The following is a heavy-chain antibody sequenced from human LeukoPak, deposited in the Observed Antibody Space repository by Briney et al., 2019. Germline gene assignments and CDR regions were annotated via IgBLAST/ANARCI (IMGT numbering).Heavy chain of an antibody. CDR3: AKDFGTSCYVMDV. CDR2: ISGSGGTT. CDR1: GFTFSSYA. Sequence: SGGSLRLSCAASGFTFSSYAMSWVRQAPGRGLEWVSAISGSGGTTYYADSVKGRFTTSRDNSKNTLYLQLNSLRAEDTAVYYCAKDFGTSCYVMDVWGQGTTVTVSS. V-gene: IGHV3-23*01. D-gene: IGHD2-2*01. J-gene: IGHJ6*02.